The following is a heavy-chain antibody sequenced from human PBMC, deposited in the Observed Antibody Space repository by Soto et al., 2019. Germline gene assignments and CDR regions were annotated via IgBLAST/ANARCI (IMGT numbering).Heavy chain of an antibody. CDR2: INAGNGNT. V-gene: IGHV1-3*01. J-gene: IGHJ4*02. D-gene: IGHD3-3*01. Sequence: QVQLVQSGAEVKKPGASVKVSCKASGYTFTSYAMHWVRQAPGQRLEWMGWINAGNGNTKYSQKFQGRVTITRDTSASTAYMELSSLRSEDTAVYYCARRITIFGVVQGILDYWGQGTLVTVSS. CDR1: GYTFTSYA. CDR3: ARRITIFGVVQGILDY.